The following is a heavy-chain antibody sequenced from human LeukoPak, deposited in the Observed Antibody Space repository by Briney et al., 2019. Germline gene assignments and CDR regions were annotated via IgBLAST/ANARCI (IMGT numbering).Heavy chain of an antibody. CDR3: ARWERNQGAFDI. CDR2: IYYSGST. CDR1: GDSISSTSYY. J-gene: IGHJ3*02. D-gene: IGHD1-14*01. Sequence: PSETLSLTCIVSGDSISSTSYYWSWIRQPPGKGLEWIGYIYYSGSTNYNPSLKSRVTISVDTSKNQFSLKLSSVTAADTAVYYCARWERNQGAFDIWGQGTMVTVSS. V-gene: IGHV4-61*01.